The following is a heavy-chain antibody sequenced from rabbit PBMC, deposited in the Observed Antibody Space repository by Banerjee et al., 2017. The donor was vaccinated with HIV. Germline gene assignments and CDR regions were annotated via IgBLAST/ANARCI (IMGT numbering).Heavy chain of an antibody. CDR1: GFSFSDRDV. CDR3: ARDLPEIIGWNFGF. V-gene: IGHV1S45*01. Sequence: QEQLVESGGGLVKPEGSLTLTCKASGFSFSDRDVMCWVRQAPGKGLEWIACINTATGKAVYASWAKGRFTISRASSTTVFLQMTSLTAADTATYFCARDLPEIIGWNFGFWGPGTLVTVS. CDR2: INTATGKA. D-gene: IGHD1-1*01. J-gene: IGHJ4*02.